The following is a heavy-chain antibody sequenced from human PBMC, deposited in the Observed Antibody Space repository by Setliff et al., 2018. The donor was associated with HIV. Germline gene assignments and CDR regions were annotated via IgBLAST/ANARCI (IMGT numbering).Heavy chain of an antibody. CDR3: ARGNYYDTSPLPLDH. J-gene: IGHJ5*02. CDR1: GDSSGINY. CDR2: VSYAGTT. D-gene: IGHD3-16*01. Sequence: SETLSLTCTVSGDSSGINYWAWIRQPPGKGLEWIGSVSYAGTTYYNPSLEGRVSMSIDTSKNQFSLNLTSVTAADTAIYYCARGNYYDTSPLPLDHWGQGKLVTVSS. V-gene: IGHV4-59*04.